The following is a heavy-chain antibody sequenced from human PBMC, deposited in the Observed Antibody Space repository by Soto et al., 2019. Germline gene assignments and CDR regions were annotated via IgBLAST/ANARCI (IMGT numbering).Heavy chain of an antibody. Sequence: EVQLVESGGGLVQPGRSLRLSCAASGFTFDDYAMHWVRQVPGKGLEWVSGINWNSGSIGYGDSVKGRFAISRDNANNSLHLQMNSLSAEDTAFYYCVKDESINWYSGHFRHWGQGTLVNVSS. CDR3: VKDESINWYSGHFRH. V-gene: IGHV3-9*01. CDR1: GFTFDDYA. CDR2: INWNSGSI. J-gene: IGHJ1*01. D-gene: IGHD6-13*01.